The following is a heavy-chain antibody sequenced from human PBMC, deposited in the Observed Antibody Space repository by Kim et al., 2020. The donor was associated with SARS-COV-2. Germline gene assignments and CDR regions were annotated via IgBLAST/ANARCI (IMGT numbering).Heavy chain of an antibody. CDR3: ARGGRVYYDILTGYYMSYYYGMDV. Sequence: ASVKVSCKASGYTFTSYAMHWVRQAPGQRLEWMGWINAGNGNTKYSQKFQGRVTITRDTSASTAYMELSSLRSEDTAVYYCARGGRVYYDILTGYYMSYYYGMDVWGQGTTVTVSS. CDR2: INAGNGNT. J-gene: IGHJ6*02. V-gene: IGHV1-3*01. D-gene: IGHD3-9*01. CDR1: GYTFTSYA.